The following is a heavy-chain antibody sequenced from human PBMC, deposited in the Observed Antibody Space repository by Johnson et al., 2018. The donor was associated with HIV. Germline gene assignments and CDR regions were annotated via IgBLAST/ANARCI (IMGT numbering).Heavy chain of an antibody. Sequence: QVQLVESGGGVVQPGGSLRLSCAASGFTFSSYGMHWVRQAPGKGLEWVAVIWYDGSNKFFADSVKGRFTISRDNSKNTLYLQMNSLRAEDTAVYYCVKDQTWGKEEGAYDIWGQGTMVTVSS. J-gene: IGHJ3*02. D-gene: IGHD7-27*01. V-gene: IGHV3-30*02. CDR3: VKDQTWGKEEGAYDI. CDR2: IWYDGSNK. CDR1: GFTFSSYG.